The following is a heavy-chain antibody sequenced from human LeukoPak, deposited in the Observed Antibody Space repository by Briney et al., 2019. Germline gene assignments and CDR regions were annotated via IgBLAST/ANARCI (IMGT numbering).Heavy chain of an antibody. D-gene: IGHD6-19*01. V-gene: IGHV4-59*01. J-gene: IGHJ5*02. CDR3: ARWGSGWSWGWFDP. CDR2: IYYSGST. Sequence: SETLSLTCTVSGGSISSYYWSWIRQPPGKGLEWIGYIYYSGSTNYNPSLKSRVTISVDTSKNQFSLKLSSVTAADTAVYYCARWGSGWSWGWFDPWGQGTLVTVSS. CDR1: GGSISSYY.